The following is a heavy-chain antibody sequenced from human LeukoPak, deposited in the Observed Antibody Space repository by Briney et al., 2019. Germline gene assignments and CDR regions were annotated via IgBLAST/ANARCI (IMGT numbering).Heavy chain of an antibody. D-gene: IGHD5-18*01. V-gene: IGHV3-23*01. Sequence: GGSLRLSCAASGFTFSSYGMSWVRQAPGKGLEWVSAISGSGGSTNYADSVKGRFTISRDNSKNTLYLQMNSLRAEDTAVYYCAKLPTSMVNSYFVGYWGQGTLVTVSS. CDR2: ISGSGGST. CDR3: AKLPTSMVNSYFVGY. J-gene: IGHJ4*02. CDR1: GFTFSSYG.